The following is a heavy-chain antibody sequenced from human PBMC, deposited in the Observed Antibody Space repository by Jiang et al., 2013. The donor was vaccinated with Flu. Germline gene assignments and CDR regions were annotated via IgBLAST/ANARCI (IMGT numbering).Heavy chain of an antibody. CDR1: GYTFTGYY. CDR3: ATLSGYYYDSSGQEA. Sequence: SGAEVKKPGASVKVSCKASGYTFTGYYMHWVRQAPGQGLEWMGRINPNSGGTNYAQRFQGRVTMTRDTSISTAYMELSRLRSDDTAVYYCATLSGYYYDSSGQEAWGQGTLVTVSS. J-gene: IGHJ5*02. V-gene: IGHV1-2*06. CDR2: INPNSGGT. D-gene: IGHD3-22*01.